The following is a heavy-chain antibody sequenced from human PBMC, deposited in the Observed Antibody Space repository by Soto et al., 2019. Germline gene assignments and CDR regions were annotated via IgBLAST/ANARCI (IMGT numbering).Heavy chain of an antibody. Sequence: SQTLSLTCVISGDSVSSNSAAWNWIRQSPSRGLEWLGRTYYRSKWDNDYAVSVKSRITINPDTSKNQFSLQLNSVTPEDTPVHYCARTVYGYTLFNYCAQASLVTFYS. V-gene: IGHV6-1*01. CDR1: GDSVSSNSAA. CDR3: ARTVYGYTLFNY. D-gene: IGHD5-12*01. CDR2: TYYRSKWDN. J-gene: IGHJ4*02.